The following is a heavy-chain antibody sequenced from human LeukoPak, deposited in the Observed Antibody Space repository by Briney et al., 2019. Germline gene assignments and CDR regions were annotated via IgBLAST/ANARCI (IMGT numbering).Heavy chain of an antibody. CDR1: GFTFSRYG. V-gene: IGHV3-30*03. Sequence: PGGSLRLSCAASGFTFSRYGMHWVRQAPGKGLEWVAVISYDGGNKYYTDSVKGRFTISRDNSKNTLYLQMNSLRSDDKAVYYCAIRDGHTDHWGQGTLATVSS. CDR2: ISYDGGNK. J-gene: IGHJ4*02. D-gene: IGHD5-24*01. CDR3: AIRDGHTDH.